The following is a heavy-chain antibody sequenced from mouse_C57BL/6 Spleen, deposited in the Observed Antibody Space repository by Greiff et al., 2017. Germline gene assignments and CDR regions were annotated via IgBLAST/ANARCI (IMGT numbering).Heavy chain of an antibody. CDR1: GYTFTSYW. D-gene: IGHD2-1*01. V-gene: IGHV1-55*01. CDR3: ARKGIYYGNLYYAMDY. Sequence: QVQLQQPGAELVKPGASVKMSCKASGYTFTSYWITWVKQRPGQGLEWIGDIYPGSGSTNYNEKFKSKATLTVDTSSSTAYMQLSSLTSEDSAVYYCARKGIYYGNLYYAMDYCGQGTSVTVSS. J-gene: IGHJ4*01. CDR2: IYPGSGST.